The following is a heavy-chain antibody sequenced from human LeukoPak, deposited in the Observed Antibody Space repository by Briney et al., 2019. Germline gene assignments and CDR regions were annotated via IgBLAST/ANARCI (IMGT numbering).Heavy chain of an antibody. CDR2: ISSSGSTI. D-gene: IGHD3-22*01. J-gene: IGHJ4*02. V-gene: IGHV3-11*01. Sequence: PGGSLRLSCAASGFTFSDYYMGWVRQAPGKGLEWVSYISSSGSTIYYADSVKGRFTISRDNAKNSLYLQMNSLRAEDTAVYYCARDASYYYDSSGYYGYWGQGTLVTVSS. CDR1: GFTFSDYY. CDR3: ARDASYYYDSSGYYGY.